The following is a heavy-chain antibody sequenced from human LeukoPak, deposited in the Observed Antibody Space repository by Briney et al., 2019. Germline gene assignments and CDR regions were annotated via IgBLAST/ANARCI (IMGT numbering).Heavy chain of an antibody. CDR1: GFTVSSNY. D-gene: IGHD5-18*01. V-gene: IGHV3-66*01. CDR3: ARGQGGGYSYGFPNFDY. J-gene: IGHJ4*02. CDR2: IYSGGST. Sequence: GGSLRLSCAASGFTVSSNYMSWVRQAPGKGLEWVSVIYSGGSTYYADSVKGRFTISRDNSKNTLYLQMNSLRAEDTAVYYCARGQGGGYSYGFPNFDYWGQGTLVTVSS.